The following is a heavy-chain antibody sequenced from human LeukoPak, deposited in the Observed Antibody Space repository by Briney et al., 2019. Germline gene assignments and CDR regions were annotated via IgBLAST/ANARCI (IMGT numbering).Heavy chain of an antibody. CDR3: ARQYYYDSSGYYYH. D-gene: IGHD3-22*01. J-gene: IGHJ5*02. CDR2: ISAYNGNT. Sequence: ASVKVSCKTSGYTFTSYGISWVRQAPGQGLEWRGWISAYNGNTNYAQKLQGRVTMTTDTSTSTAYMELRSLRSDDTAVYYCARQYYYDSSGYYYHWGQGTLVTVSS. CDR1: GYTFTSYG. V-gene: IGHV1-18*01.